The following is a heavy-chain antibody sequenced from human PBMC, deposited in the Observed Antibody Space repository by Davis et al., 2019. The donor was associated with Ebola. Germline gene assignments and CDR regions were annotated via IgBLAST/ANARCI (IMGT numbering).Heavy chain of an antibody. D-gene: IGHD5-18*01. Sequence: SETLSLTCTVSGGSISSSSYYWGWIRQPPGKGLEWIGSIYYSGSTYYNPSLKSRVTISVDTSKNQFSLKLSSVTAADTAVYYCARELRGYSYGTYYYYGMDVWGQGTTVTVSS. V-gene: IGHV4-39*01. CDR3: ARELRGYSYGTYYYYGMDV. CDR2: IYYSGST. J-gene: IGHJ6*02. CDR1: GGSISSSSYY.